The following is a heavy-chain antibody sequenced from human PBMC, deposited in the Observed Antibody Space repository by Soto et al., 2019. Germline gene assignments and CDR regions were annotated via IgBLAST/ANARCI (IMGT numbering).Heavy chain of an antibody. CDR3: ARGLDY. CDR2: IWYDGSFK. CDR1: GFTFSSYG. J-gene: IGHJ4*02. V-gene: IGHV3-33*01. Sequence: QVQLVESGGGVVQPGRSLRLSCEGSGFTFSSYGMHWVRQAPGNGLEWVAVIWYDGSFKYYVDSVKGRFTISRDNSNNTLYRQRNSLRAEDTAVYYCARGLDYWGQGALVTVSS.